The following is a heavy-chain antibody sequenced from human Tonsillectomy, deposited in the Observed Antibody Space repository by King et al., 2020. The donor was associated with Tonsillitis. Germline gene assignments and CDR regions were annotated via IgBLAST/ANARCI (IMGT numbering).Heavy chain of an antibody. J-gene: IGHJ6*03. CDR1: GFRFSSHG. CDR2: IWYDGSNK. D-gene: IGHD3-3*01. V-gene: IGHV3-33*08. CDR3: ARDSTIFGNYYYMDV. Sequence: VQLVESGGGVVQPGRSLRLSCAVSGFRFSSHGMHWVRQAPGKGLEWGAVIWYDGSNKYYVYSVEGRFTISRDNSKNTLYLQMNSLRAEDTAVYYCARDSTIFGNYYYMDVWGKGTTVTVSS.